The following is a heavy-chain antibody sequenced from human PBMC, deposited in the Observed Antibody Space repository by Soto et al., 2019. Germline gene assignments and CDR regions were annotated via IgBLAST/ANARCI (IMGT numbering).Heavy chain of an antibody. V-gene: IGHV4-34*01. CDR2: INHSGST. D-gene: IGHD3-10*01. CDR1: GGSFSGYY. J-gene: IGHJ4*02. CDR3: ARGPIYYYGSGSYYNN. Sequence: SETLSLTCAVYGGSFSGYYWSWIRQPPGKGLEWIGGINHSGSTNYNPSLKSRVTISVDTSKNQFSLKLSSVTAADTAVYYCARGPIYYYGSGSYYNNWGQGTLVTVSS.